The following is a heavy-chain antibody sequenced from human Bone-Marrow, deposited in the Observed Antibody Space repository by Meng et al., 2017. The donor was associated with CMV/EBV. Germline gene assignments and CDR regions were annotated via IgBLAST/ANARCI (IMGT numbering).Heavy chain of an antibody. CDR1: FTNYG. J-gene: IGHJ3*02. V-gene: IGHV5-51*01. Sequence: FTNYGIGWGRQMPGKGLEWMGIVWPGDSDTKYSPSFQGQVTISADKSITTAYLQWGSLKASDTAMYYCARHVGYCSGAGCYDAFDIWGQGAVVTVSS. CDR3: ARHVGYCSGAGCYDAFDI. CDR2: VWPGDSDT. D-gene: IGHD2-15*01.